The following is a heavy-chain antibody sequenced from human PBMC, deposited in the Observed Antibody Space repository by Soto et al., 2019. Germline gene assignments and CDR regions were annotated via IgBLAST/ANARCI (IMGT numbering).Heavy chain of an antibody. CDR3: ARIPVGGTLAFDC. Sequence: EVQLVESGGGLVQPGGSLRLSCTASGFTFSNYWMHWVRQAPGKGLVWVARINDDGRSTNYADSVKGRFTISRDNAQNTLYLQMNSLRAEDTAVYYCARIPVGGTLAFDCWGQGTLVTVSS. J-gene: IGHJ4*02. CDR2: INDDGRST. D-gene: IGHD1-26*01. CDR1: GFTFSNYW. V-gene: IGHV3-74*01.